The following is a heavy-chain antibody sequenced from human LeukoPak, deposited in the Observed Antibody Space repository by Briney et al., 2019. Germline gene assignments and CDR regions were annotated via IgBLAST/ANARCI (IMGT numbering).Heavy chain of an antibody. J-gene: IGHJ4*02. CDR2: ISYDGSNK. CDR1: GFSFSSFG. Sequence: GGSLRLSCAASGFSFSSFGMHWVRQAPGKGLEWVAVISYDGSNKYYADSVKGRFTISRDNSKNTLYLQMNSLRAEDTAVYYCAKRMGPSIAAADLDYWGPGTLVTVSS. V-gene: IGHV3-30*18. CDR3: AKRMGPSIAAADLDY. D-gene: IGHD6-13*01.